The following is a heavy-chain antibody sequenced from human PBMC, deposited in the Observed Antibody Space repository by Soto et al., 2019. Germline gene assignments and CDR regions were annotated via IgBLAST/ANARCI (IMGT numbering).Heavy chain of an antibody. D-gene: IGHD2-2*01. CDR1: GGTCSSYA. Sequence: QVQLVQSGAEVKKPGSSVKVSCKASGGTCSSYAISWVRQAPGQGLEWMGGIIPIFGTANYAQKFQGRVTITADESTSTAYMELSSLRSEYTAVYYCARDSSSGSTSYFHYWGQGPRVTVSS. V-gene: IGHV1-69*12. J-gene: IGHJ4*02. CDR3: ARDSSSGSTSYFHY. CDR2: IIPIFGTA.